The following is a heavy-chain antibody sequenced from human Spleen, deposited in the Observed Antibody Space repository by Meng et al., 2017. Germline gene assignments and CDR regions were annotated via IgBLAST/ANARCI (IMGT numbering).Heavy chain of an antibody. Sequence: EVQLVESGGGLVKPGGSLTLSCEGSGFTFSNAWMSWVRQAPGKGLEWVGRIKSKADGETRDYAAPVKDRFFISRDDSINTVYLKMNSLQTEDTVLYYCGDDFWCWGQGTLVTVSS. J-gene: IGHJ4*02. V-gene: IGHV3-15*01. CDR2: IKSKADGETR. CDR1: GFTFSNAW. D-gene: IGHD3-3*01. CDR3: GDDFWC.